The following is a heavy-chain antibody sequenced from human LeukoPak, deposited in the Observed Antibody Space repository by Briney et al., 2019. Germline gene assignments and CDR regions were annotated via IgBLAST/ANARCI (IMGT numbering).Heavy chain of an antibody. D-gene: IGHD6-13*01. CDR2: IYYTGST. CDR1: GGSISRTSYS. J-gene: IGHJ5*02. CDR3: ARDVGAGMAAAFDP. Sequence: ETLSLTCTVSGGSISRTSYSWGWIRQPPGKGLGWIGSIYYTGSTYYNPSVKSRVTISVDTSNNQFSLRLSSVTAADTAVYYCARDVGAGMAAAFDPWGQGTLVTVSS. V-gene: IGHV4-39*07.